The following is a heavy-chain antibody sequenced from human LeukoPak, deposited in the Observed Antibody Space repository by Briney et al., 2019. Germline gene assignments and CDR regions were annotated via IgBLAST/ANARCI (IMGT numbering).Heavy chain of an antibody. CDR2: INHIGYT. CDR3: TRMTAGHDY. CDR1: GVSFDDYY. D-gene: IGHD2-21*02. V-gene: IGHV4-34*01. J-gene: IGHJ4*02. Sequence: SETLSLTCAVFGVSFDDYYWSWVRQTPGKGLEWIGEINHIGYTNDSPSLKSRVTLSIDTSRKQFSLNLRSVTVADTGIYYCTRMTAGHDYWGQGTLVTVSS.